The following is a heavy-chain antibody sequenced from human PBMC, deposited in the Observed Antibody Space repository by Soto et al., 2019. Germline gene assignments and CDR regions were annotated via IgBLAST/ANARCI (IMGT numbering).Heavy chain of an antibody. J-gene: IGHJ4*02. Sequence: GGSLRLSCSASGFTFSRHSMHWVRQAPGKGLEYVSAIDNNGDTTYYADSVKGRFTISRDNSKNTLYLQMSSLRVEDTAVYYCVPLYYYDSRRPRPVYWGQRTLVTVSS. CDR2: IDNNGDTT. CDR1: GFTFSRHS. D-gene: IGHD3-22*01. CDR3: VPLYYYDSRRPRPVY. V-gene: IGHV3-64D*08.